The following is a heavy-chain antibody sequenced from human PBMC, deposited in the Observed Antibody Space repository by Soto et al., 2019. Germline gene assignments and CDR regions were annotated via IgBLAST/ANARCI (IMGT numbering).Heavy chain of an antibody. CDR3: ASVVTYDSSGYPEYFQH. CDR1: GYTFTSYD. Sequence: QVQLVQSGAEVKKPGASVKVSCKASGYTFTSYDINWVRQATGQGLEWMGWMNPNSGNTGYAQKFQGRVTMPGNTSISTAYMELSSLRSEDTAVYYCASVVTYDSSGYPEYFQHWGQGTLVTVSS. V-gene: IGHV1-8*01. CDR2: MNPNSGNT. J-gene: IGHJ1*01. D-gene: IGHD3-22*01.